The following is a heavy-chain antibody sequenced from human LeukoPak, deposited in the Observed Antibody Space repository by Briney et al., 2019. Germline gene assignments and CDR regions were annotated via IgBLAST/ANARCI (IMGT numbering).Heavy chain of an antibody. Sequence: SETLSLTCAVSGGSISSSNWWSWVRQPPGKGLEWIGEIYHSGSTNYNPSLKSRVTISVDTSKNQFSLKLSSVTAADTAVYYCARRFWGASYYYYYYMDVWGKGTTVTISS. CDR2: IYHSGST. D-gene: IGHD3-16*01. CDR3: ARRFWGASYYYYYYMDV. J-gene: IGHJ6*03. CDR1: GGSISSSNW. V-gene: IGHV4-4*02.